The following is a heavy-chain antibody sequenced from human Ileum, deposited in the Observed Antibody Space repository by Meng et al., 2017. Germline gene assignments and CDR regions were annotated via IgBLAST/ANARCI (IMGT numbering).Heavy chain of an antibody. V-gene: IGHV4-4*02. J-gene: IGHJ4*02. CDR2: IYLAGSP. CDR1: CASISSSFY. D-gene: IGHD2-15*01. CDR3: VRHGGKYFDS. Sequence: VQLNVSGPGLGGPSATLSVPSTASCASISSSFYWSWVRQSPGKGLEWIGQIYLAGSPNYNPSLESRVTISVDKSKNQFSLRLTSVTAADTAIFYCVRHGGKYFDSWGQGTLVTVSS.